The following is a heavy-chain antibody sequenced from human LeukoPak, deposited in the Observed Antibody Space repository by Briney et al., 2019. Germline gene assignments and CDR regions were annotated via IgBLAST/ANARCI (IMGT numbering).Heavy chain of an antibody. CDR3: AKYAPAQWELLRIGFDY. CDR2: ISGSGGST. V-gene: IGHV3-23*01. Sequence: WGSLRLSCAASGFTFSSYAMSWVRQAPGKGLEWVSAISGSGGSTYYADSVNGRFTISRDNSKNTLYLKMNSLRAEDTAVYYCAKYAPAQWELLRIGFDYWGQGPLVTVSS. D-gene: IGHD1-26*01. J-gene: IGHJ4*02. CDR1: GFTFSSYA.